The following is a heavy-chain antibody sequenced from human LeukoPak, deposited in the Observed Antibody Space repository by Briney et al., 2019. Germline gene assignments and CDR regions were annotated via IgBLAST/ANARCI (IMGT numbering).Heavy chain of an antibody. CDR1: GYTFTSYD. CDR3: ASGDRSFDAFDI. Sequence: ASVKVSCKASGYTFTSYDINWVRQATGQGLEWMGWMNPNSGNTGYAQKFQGRVTMTRNTSISTAYMELSSLRSEDTAVYYCASGDRSFDAFDIWGQGTMVTVSS. J-gene: IGHJ3*02. V-gene: IGHV1-8*01. CDR2: MNPNSGNT. D-gene: IGHD3-22*01.